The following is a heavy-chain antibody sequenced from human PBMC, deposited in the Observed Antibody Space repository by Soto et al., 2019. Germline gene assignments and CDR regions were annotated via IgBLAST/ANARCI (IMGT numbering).Heavy chain of an antibody. J-gene: IGHJ5*02. V-gene: IGHV1-18*01. CDR1: GYTFTSYG. CDR2: ISAYNGNT. D-gene: IGHD3-10*01. Sequence: GASVKVSCKASGYTFTSYGISWVRQAPGQGLEWMGWISAYNGNTNYAQKLQGRVTVTTDTSTSTAYMELRSLRSDDTAVYYCARDSETMVRGVIITNWFDPWGQGTLVTVSS. CDR3: ARDSETMVRGVIITNWFDP.